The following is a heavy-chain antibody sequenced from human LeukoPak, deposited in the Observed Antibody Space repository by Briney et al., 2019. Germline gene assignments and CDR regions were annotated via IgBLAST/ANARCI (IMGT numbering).Heavy chain of an antibody. V-gene: IGHV4-34*01. CDR2: INHSGST. J-gene: IGHJ6*02. CDR1: GGSFSGYY. Sequence: PSETLSLTCAVYGGSFSGYYWSWIRQPPGKGLEWIGEINHSGSTNYNPPLKSRVTISVDTSKNQFSLKLSSVTAADTAVYYCARASRLPITVFGVVHYYYGMDVWGQGTTVTVSS. CDR3: ARASRLPITVFGVVHYYYGMDV. D-gene: IGHD3-3*01.